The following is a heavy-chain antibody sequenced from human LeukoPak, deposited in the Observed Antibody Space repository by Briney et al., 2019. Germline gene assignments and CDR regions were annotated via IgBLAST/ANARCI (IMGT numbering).Heavy chain of an antibody. CDR1: GYTFTSYG. D-gene: IGHD5-18*01. V-gene: IGHV1-18*01. Sequence: ASVKVSCKASGYTFTSYGISWVRQAPGQGLEWMGWISAYNGNTNYAQKLQGRVTMTTDTSTSTAYMELRSLRSDGTAVYYCARDPIPYSYGYYFDYWGQGTLVTVSS. CDR2: ISAYNGNT. CDR3: ARDPIPYSYGYYFDY. J-gene: IGHJ4*02.